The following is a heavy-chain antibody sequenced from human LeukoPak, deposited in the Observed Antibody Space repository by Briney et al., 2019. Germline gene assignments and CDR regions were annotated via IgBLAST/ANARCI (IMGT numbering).Heavy chain of an antibody. J-gene: IGHJ4*02. Sequence: PGGSLRLSCAASGFTFSTYAMHWVGQAPGKGLEWVAVISYDGNYEYYADSVKGRFTISRDNSKNTLYVQMNGLRVEDTAVYYCARDKEQWLEANFDYWGQGTLVTVS. V-gene: IGHV3-30*04. D-gene: IGHD6-19*01. CDR2: ISYDGNYE. CDR1: GFTFSTYA. CDR3: ARDKEQWLEANFDY.